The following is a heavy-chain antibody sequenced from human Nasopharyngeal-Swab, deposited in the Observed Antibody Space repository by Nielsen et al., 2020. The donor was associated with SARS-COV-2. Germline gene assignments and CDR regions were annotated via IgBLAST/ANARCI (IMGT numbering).Heavy chain of an antibody. CDR3: ARRAYCSSTSCYLLDDAFDI. CDR1: GYSFTSYW. J-gene: IGHJ3*02. V-gene: IGHV5-51*01. D-gene: IGHD2-2*01. CDR2: IYPGDSDT. Sequence: GESLKLSCKGSGYSFTSYWIGWVRQMPGKGLEWMGIIYPGDSDTRYSPSFQGQFTISADKSISTAYLQWSSLKASDTAMYYCARRAYCSSTSCYLLDDAFDIWGQGTMVTVSS.